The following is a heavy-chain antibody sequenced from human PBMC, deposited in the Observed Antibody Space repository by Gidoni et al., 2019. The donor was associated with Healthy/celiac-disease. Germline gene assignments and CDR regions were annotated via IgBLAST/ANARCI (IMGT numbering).Heavy chain of an antibody. CDR3: ARLYYYGGYFDY. Sequence: QVRLVQAGAEGKKPGASGKVSCKASGYTFTSYAMHWVRQAPGQRLEWMGWINAGNGNTKYSQKFQGRVTITRDTSASTAYMELSSLRSEDTAVYYCARLYYYGGYFDYWGQGTLVTVSS. D-gene: IGHD3-10*01. J-gene: IGHJ4*02. CDR1: GYTFTSYA. V-gene: IGHV1-3*01. CDR2: INAGNGNT.